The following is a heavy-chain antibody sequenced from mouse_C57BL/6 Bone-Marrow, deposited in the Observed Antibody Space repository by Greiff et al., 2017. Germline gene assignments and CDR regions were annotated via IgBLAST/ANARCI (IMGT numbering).Heavy chain of an antibody. CDR3: ARDPGLDY. D-gene: IGHD3-3*01. J-gene: IGHJ2*01. CDR2: ISDGGSYT. Sequence: EVHLVESGGGLVKPGGSLKLSCAASGFTFSSYAMSWVRQTPEKRLEWVATISDGGSYTYYPDNVKGRFTISRDNAKNNLYLQMSHLKSEDTAMYYCARDPGLDYWGQGTTLTVSS. V-gene: IGHV5-4*01. CDR1: GFTFSSYA.